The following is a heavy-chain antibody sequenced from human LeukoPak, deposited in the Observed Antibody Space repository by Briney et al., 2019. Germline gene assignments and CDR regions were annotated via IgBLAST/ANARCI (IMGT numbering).Heavy chain of an antibody. CDR2: ISAYNGNT. V-gene: IGHV1-18*01. D-gene: IGHD3-22*01. J-gene: IGHJ4*02. CDR3: ARAYYHDTSSYQGFDF. CDR1: GYTFSSHG. Sequence: GASVKVSRKASGYTFSSHGYTWVRQAPGQGLEWMGWISAYNGNTDYAQKFQGRVTMTTDTSTSTAYMELRSLRSDDTAVYFRARAYYHDTSSYQGFDFWGQGTLVTVSS.